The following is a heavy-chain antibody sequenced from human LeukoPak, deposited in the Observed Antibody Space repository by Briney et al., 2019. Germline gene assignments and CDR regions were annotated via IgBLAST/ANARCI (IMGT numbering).Heavy chain of an antibody. D-gene: IGHD1-1*01. Sequence: GGSLRLSCAASGFTFSSYAMSWVLQAPGKGLEWLSAISGSDGTTYYADSVKGRFTISRDNSKYTLSLQMNSLRAEDTAVYYCAKVDNWKYGHHDYWGQGTLVTVSS. J-gene: IGHJ4*02. CDR1: GFTFSSYA. CDR2: ISGSDGTT. V-gene: IGHV3-23*01. CDR3: AKVDNWKYGHHDY.